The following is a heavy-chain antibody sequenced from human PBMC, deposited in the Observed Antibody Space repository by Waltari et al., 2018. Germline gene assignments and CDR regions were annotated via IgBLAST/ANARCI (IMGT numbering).Heavy chain of an antibody. Sequence: QVQLVQSGAEVKKPGASVKISCKTSEYTFTSSYIHWVRQAPGQGLEWMGWISGVNGNTKYAQKFQGRVTMTIDTSTSTAYMELRSLRSDDTAVYYCARDHRGYPYGGVWGQGTTVIVSS. J-gene: IGHJ6*02. V-gene: IGHV1-18*04. CDR2: ISGVNGNT. CDR3: ARDHRGYPYGGV. D-gene: IGHD5-18*01. CDR1: EYTFTSSY.